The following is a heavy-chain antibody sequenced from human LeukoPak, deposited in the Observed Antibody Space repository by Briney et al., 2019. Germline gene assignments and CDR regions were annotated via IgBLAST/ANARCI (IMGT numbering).Heavy chain of an antibody. D-gene: IGHD6-13*01. CDR3: ARTPPGIAAAGPSRDFDY. Sequence: GASVKVSCKASGGTFSSYAIIWVRQAPGQGLEWMGRIIPILGIANYAQKFQGRVTITADKSTSTAYMELSSLRSEDTAVYYCARTPPGIAAAGPSRDFDYWGQGTLVTVSS. CDR1: GGTFSSYA. J-gene: IGHJ4*02. V-gene: IGHV1-69*04. CDR2: IIPILGIA.